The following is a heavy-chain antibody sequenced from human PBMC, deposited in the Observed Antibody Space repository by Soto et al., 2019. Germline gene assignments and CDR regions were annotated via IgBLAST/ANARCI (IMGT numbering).Heavy chain of an antibody. V-gene: IGHV3-23*01. CDR3: AKDVLSDSSGYYPPFFDY. CDR1: GFTFSSYA. Sequence: GGSLRLSCAASGFTFSSYAMSWVRQAPGKGLEWVSAISGSGGSTYYADSVKGRFTISRDNSKNTLYLQMNSLRAEDTAVYYCAKDVLSDSSGYYPPFFDYWGQGTLVTVSS. J-gene: IGHJ4*02. CDR2: ISGSGGST. D-gene: IGHD3-22*01.